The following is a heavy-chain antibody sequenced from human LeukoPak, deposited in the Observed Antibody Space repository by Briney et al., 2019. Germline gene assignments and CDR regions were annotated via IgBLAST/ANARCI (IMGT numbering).Heavy chain of an antibody. Sequence: GSSVKVSCKASGGTLNSYALSWVRQAPGQGLEWMGWINPNSGGTNYAQKFQGRVTMTRDTSISTAYMELSRLRSDDTAVYYCARGDFWSGQDYWGQGTLVTVSS. D-gene: IGHD3-3*01. CDR3: ARGDFWSGQDY. CDR1: GGTLNSYA. V-gene: IGHV1-2*02. CDR2: INPNSGGT. J-gene: IGHJ4*02.